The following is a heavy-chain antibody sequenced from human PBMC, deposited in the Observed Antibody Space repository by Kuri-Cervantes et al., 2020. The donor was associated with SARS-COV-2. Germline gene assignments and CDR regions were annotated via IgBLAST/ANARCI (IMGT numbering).Heavy chain of an antibody. CDR2: INAGNGNT. D-gene: IGHD2-2*02. J-gene: IGHJ4*02. Sequence: ASVKVSCKASGYTFTSYAMHWVRQAPGQRLEWMGWINAGNGNTKYSQKFQGRVTITRDTSASTAYMELSSLRSEETAVDYCANGALQLLYSGVDQFEHWDQATLTVSS. CDR1: GYTFTSYA. CDR3: ANGALQLLYSGVDQFEH. V-gene: IGHV1-3*01.